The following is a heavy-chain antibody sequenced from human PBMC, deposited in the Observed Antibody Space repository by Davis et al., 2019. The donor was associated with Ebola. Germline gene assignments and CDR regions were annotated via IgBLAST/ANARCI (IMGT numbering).Heavy chain of an antibody. CDR2: ISGSGGST. J-gene: IGHJ5*02. CDR1: GFTFSSYA. Sequence: GGSLRLSCAASGFTFSSYAMSCVRQAPGKGLEWVSAISGSGGSTYYADSVKGRFTISRDNSKNTLYLQMNSLRAEDTAVYYCAPGGAWPSNWFDPWGQGTLVTVSS. V-gene: IGHV3-23*01. CDR3: APGGAWPSNWFDP. D-gene: IGHD3-16*01.